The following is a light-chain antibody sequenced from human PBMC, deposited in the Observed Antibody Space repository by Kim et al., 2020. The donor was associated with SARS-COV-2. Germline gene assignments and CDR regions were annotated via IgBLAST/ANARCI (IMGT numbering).Light chain of an antibody. V-gene: IGKV1-39*01. Sequence: ASVEDRVTITCRTSQSIKTYLNWYQQKPGKPPKFLIYDASTLQSGVPSRFSGGGSGTDFTLTIRGLQPEDFATYYCQQTYNTPVTFGQGTKVDIK. CDR3: QQTYNTPVT. J-gene: IGKJ1*01. CDR2: DAS. CDR1: QSIKTY.